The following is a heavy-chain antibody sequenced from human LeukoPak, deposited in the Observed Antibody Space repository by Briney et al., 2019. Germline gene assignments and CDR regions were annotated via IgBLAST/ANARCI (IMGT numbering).Heavy chain of an antibody. Sequence: GASVKVSCKASGYTFTGYYMHWVRQAPGQGLEWMGWINPNSGGTNYAQKFQGRVTMTRDTSISTAYMELSRLRSDDTAVYYCARDLGPYCSSTSCYPTIAFDYWGQGTLVTVSS. J-gene: IGHJ4*02. CDR3: ARDLGPYCSSTSCYPTIAFDY. CDR2: INPNSGGT. CDR1: GYTFTGYY. V-gene: IGHV1-2*02. D-gene: IGHD2-2*01.